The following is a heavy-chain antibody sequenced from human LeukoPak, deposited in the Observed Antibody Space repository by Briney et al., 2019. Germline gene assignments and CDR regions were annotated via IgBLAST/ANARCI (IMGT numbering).Heavy chain of an antibody. Sequence: GGSLRLSCAASGFTFSSYSMNWVRQAPGKGLEWVSSISSSSSYIYYADSVKGRFTISRDNAKNSLYLQMNSLRAEDTAVYYCAREWYGDYYFDYWGQGTLVTVSS. D-gene: IGHD4-17*01. V-gene: IGHV3-21*01. J-gene: IGHJ4*02. CDR1: GFTFSSYS. CDR2: ISSSSSYI. CDR3: AREWYGDYYFDY.